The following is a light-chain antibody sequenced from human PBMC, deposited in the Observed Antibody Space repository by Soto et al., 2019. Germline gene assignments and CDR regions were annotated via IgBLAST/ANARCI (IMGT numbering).Light chain of an antibody. CDR1: QSVLYSSNNKNY. J-gene: IGKJ2*01. CDR2: WAA. V-gene: IGKV4-1*01. CDR3: QQYYSTPYT. Sequence: DTVMTQSPDSLAVSLGERATINCKSSQSVLYSSNNKNYLAWYQQKPGQPPKLLIYWAATRESGVPDRFSGSGSGTDFTLTISSLQAEDVAVYYCQQYYSTPYTFGQVTKLEIK.